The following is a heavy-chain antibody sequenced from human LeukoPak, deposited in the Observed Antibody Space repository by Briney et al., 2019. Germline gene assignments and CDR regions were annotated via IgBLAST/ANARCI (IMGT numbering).Heavy chain of an antibody. J-gene: IGHJ4*02. Sequence: ASVKISCKASGYTFTSYGIGWVRQAPGQGLEWMGWISAYNGNTNYAQKLQGRVTMTTDTSTSTAYMELRSLRSDDTAVYYCARVWFGAPLDYWGQGTLVTVSS. CDR1: GYTFTSYG. CDR3: ARVWFGAPLDY. V-gene: IGHV1-18*01. D-gene: IGHD3-10*01. CDR2: ISAYNGNT.